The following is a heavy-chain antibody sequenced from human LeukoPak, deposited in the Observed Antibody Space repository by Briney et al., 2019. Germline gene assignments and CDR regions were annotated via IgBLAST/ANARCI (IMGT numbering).Heavy chain of an antibody. V-gene: IGHV4-39*02. J-gene: IGHJ4*02. CDR1: GGSVSSSSYY. D-gene: IGHD3-22*01. Sequence: PSETLSLTCSVSGGSVSSSSYYWGWIRQPPGKGLEWIGSIYSGSTYHNPSLKSRVTISADTSKSQFSLQLNSVTAADTAVYYCARDKDYDSGGYPGYWGQGTLVTVSS. CDR3: ARDKDYDSGGYPGY. CDR2: IYSGST.